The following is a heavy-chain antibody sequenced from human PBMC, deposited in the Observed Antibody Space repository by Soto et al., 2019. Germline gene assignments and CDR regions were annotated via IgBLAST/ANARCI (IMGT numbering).Heavy chain of an antibody. CDR1: GFTFSSYW. CDR3: ARVFRMIPKQQLPWRTNWFDP. V-gene: IGHV3-7*01. Sequence: GGSLRLSCAASGFTFSSYWMSWVRQAPGKGLEWVANIKQDGSEKYYVDSVKGRFTISRDNAKNSLYLQMNSLRAEDTAVYYCARVFRMIPKQQLPWRTNWFDPWGQGTLVTVSS. J-gene: IGHJ5*02. CDR2: IKQDGSEK. D-gene: IGHD6-13*01.